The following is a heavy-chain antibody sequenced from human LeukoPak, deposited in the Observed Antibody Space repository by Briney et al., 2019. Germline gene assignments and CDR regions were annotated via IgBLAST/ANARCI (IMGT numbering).Heavy chain of an antibody. CDR3: AKDQIHHCSGGSCYLDY. J-gene: IGHJ4*02. D-gene: IGHD2-15*01. CDR2: IGYDGSNK. V-gene: IGHV3-30*18. Sequence: GGSLRLSCAASGFSFSSYGMHWVRQAPGKGLEWVAVIGYDGSNKYYADSVKGRFTISRDNSKNTLYLQMNSLRTEDTAVYYCAKDQIHHCSGGSCYLDYWGQGTLVTVSS. CDR1: GFSFSSYG.